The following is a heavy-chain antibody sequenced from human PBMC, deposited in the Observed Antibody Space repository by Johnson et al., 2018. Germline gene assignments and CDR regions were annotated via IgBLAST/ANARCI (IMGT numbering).Heavy chain of an antibody. CDR1: GFTFRSYG. D-gene: IGHD2-2*01. CDR3: AKGVVLMEYQDSFDI. Sequence: QVQLVESGGGVVQPGRSLRLSCAASGFTFRSYGMHWVRQAPGKGLEWVAVISYDGSNKYYADAVKGRFTISRDNSKNTLYLQMNSPREEDTAVYYCAKGVVLMEYQDSFDIWGQGPMVTVSS. J-gene: IGHJ3*02. V-gene: IGHV3-30*18. CDR2: ISYDGSNK.